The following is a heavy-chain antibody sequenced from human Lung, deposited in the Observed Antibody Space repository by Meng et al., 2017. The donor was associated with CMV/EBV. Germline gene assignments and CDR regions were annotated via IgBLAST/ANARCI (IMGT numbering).Heavy chain of an antibody. V-gene: IGHV1-69*06. D-gene: IGHD6-13*01. Sequence: SXXVSXKPSGGTFSNYAITWVRQAPGQGLEWMGGIIPVVGTVNYPQKFQGRVTITADKSTSTVYMELSSLRSEDTAVYYCARDSRGSTWYLLAGYYYGSGGXGQGXTVTSSS. CDR3: ARDSRGSTWYLLAGYYYGSGG. CDR2: IIPVVGTV. CDR1: GGTFSNYA. J-gene: IGHJ6*02.